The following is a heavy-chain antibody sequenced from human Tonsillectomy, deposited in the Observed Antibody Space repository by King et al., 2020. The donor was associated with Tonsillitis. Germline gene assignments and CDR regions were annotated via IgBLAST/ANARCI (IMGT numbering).Heavy chain of an antibody. Sequence: QLVQSGGGVVQPGRSLRLSCAASGFTFSSYAMHWVRQAPGKGLEWVAVISYDGSNKYYADSVKGRFTISRDNSKNTLYLQMNSLRAEDTAVYYCARDRPGEIVVVTYYLDYWGQGTLVTVSS. J-gene: IGHJ4*02. V-gene: IGHV3-30-3*01. D-gene: IGHD3-22*01. CDR1: GFTFSSYA. CDR2: ISYDGSNK. CDR3: ARDRPGEIVVVTYYLDY.